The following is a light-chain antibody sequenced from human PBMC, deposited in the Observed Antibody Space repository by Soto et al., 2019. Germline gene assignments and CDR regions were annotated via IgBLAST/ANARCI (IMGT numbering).Light chain of an antibody. V-gene: IGLV2-14*01. CDR2: DVT. CDR3: CSYTTSNTRQIV. Sequence: QSVLTQPASVSGSPGQSITISCTGTSSDVGGYNYVSWYQQQPGKAPKFMIYDVTNRPSGVSNRFSGSKSGNTASLTISGLQAVDEADYYCCSYTTSNTRQIVFGTGTKLTVL. J-gene: IGLJ1*01. CDR1: SSDVGGYNY.